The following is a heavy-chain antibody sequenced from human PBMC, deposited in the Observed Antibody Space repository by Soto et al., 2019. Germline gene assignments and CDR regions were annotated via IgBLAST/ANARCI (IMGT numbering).Heavy chain of an antibody. CDR2: IIPIFGTA. V-gene: IGHV1-69*13. Sequence: GASVKVSCKASGGTFSSYAISWVRQAPGQGLEWMGGIIPIFGTANYAQKFQGRVTITADESTSTAYMELSSLRSEDTAVYYCARERTQLGYCSGGSCYSDDYYYYGMDVWGQGTTVTVSS. D-gene: IGHD2-15*01. CDR3: ARERTQLGYCSGGSCYSDDYYYYGMDV. CDR1: GGTFSSYA. J-gene: IGHJ6*02.